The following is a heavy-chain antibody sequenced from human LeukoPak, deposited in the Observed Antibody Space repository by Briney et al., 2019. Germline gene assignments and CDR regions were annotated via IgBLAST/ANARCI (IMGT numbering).Heavy chain of an antibody. CDR2: IYYGGST. CDR3: ARGRGYYYYYMDV. D-gene: IGHD3-10*01. CDR1: GGSISSGGYS. Sequence: SETLSLTCAVSGGSISSGGYSWSWIRQPPGKGLEWIGYIYYGGSTYYNPSLKSRVTISVDTSKNQFSLKLSSVTAADTAVYYCARGRGYYYYYMDVWGKGTTVTVSS. V-gene: IGHV4-30-4*07. J-gene: IGHJ6*03.